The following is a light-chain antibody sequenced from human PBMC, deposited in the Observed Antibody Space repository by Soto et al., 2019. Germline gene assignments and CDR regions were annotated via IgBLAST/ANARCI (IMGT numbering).Light chain of an antibody. CDR2: GAS. Sequence: EIVLTQSPGTLSLSPGDRATLSCRASQSVSSSYLAWYQQKPGRAPRLLLFGASSRATGIPDRFSGSGSGTDFTLIISRLEPEDFAVYYCQQFGTSRYTFGQGTKLEIK. V-gene: IGKV3-20*01. CDR1: QSVSSSY. J-gene: IGKJ2*01. CDR3: QQFGTSRYT.